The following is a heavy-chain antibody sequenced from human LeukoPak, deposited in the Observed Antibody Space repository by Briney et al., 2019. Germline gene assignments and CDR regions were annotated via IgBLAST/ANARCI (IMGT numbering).Heavy chain of an antibody. CDR2: MNPNSGNT. Sequence: ASVKVSCKASGYTFTSYDINWVRQATGQGLEWMGWMNPNSGNTGYAQKFQGRVTMTRNTSTSTAYMELSSLRSEDTAVYYCVRDSAVQGGSAFDIWGQGTMVTVSS. J-gene: IGHJ3*02. V-gene: IGHV1-8*01. CDR1: GYTFTSYD. CDR3: VRDSAVQGGSAFDI. D-gene: IGHD1-1*01.